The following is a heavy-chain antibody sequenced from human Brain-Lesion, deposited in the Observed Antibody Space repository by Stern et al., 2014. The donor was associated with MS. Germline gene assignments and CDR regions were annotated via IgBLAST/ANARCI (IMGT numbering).Heavy chain of an antibody. CDR3: ARDQRGITIFGVVTDYYYLGMDV. V-gene: IGHV1-2*02. J-gene: IGHJ6*02. CDR2: INPNTGGP. D-gene: IGHD3-3*01. CDR1: GYIFTGYY. Sequence: QVQLGQSGAEVKKPGASVKVSCKTSGYIFTGYYIHWVRQAPGQGLEWMAWINPNTGGPKYAQKCQGRVTMSRDTSISTAYVELSSLTSDDTAVYYCARDQRGITIFGVVTDYYYLGMDVWGQGTTVTVSS.